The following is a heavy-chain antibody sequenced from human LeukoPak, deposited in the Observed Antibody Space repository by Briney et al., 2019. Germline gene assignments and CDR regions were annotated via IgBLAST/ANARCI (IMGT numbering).Heavy chain of an antibody. CDR3: ARDMVVAAPGNYYYYGMDV. D-gene: IGHD2-15*01. CDR2: IIPIFGTA. V-gene: IGHV1-69*13. Sequence: SVKVSCKASGGTFISYAISWVRQAPGQGLEWMGEIIPIFGTANYAQKFQGRVTITADESTSTAYMELSSLRSEDTAVYYCARDMVVAAPGNYYYYGMDVWGKGTTVTVSS. CDR1: GGTFISYA. J-gene: IGHJ6*04.